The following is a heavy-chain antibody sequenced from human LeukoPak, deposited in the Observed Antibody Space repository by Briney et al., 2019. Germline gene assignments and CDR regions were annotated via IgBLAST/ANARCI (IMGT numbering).Heavy chain of an antibody. CDR2: INHSGST. J-gene: IGHJ4*02. Sequence: SETLSLTCAVYGGSFSGYYWSWIRQPPGKGLEWIGEINHSGSTNYDPSLESRVTISVDTSKNQFSLKLSSVTAADTAVYYCARGLGYCSGGSCPYWGQGTLVTVSS. CDR3: ARGLGYCSGGSCPY. V-gene: IGHV4-34*01. D-gene: IGHD2-15*01. CDR1: GGSFSGYY.